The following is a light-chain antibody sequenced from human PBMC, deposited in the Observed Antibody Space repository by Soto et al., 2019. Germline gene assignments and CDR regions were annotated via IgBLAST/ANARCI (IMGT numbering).Light chain of an antibody. CDR3: MQGVQTPFT. V-gene: IGKV2-28*01. J-gene: IGKJ3*01. CDR1: QSLLFSNGYNY. Sequence: DIVMTQSPLSLPVTPGEPASISCRSSQSLLFSNGYNYLDWYLQKPGQSPQLLISLGSNRAPGVPDRFSGSGSGADFTLKISIVEAEDVGVYYCMQGVQTPFTFGPGTKVDIK. CDR2: LGS.